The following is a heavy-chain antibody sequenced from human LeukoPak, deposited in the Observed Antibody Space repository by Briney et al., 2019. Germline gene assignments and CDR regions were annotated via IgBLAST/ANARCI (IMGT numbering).Heavy chain of an antibody. CDR1: GFTFNTYS. V-gene: IGHV3-21*01. CDR2: ISSSSGHI. CDR3: ARATGHCGRTIWCGEDYFDY. J-gene: IGHJ4*02. D-gene: IGHD2-2*01. Sequence: GGSLRLSCAASGFTFNTYSMNWVRQTPGRGLEWVSSISSSSGHIFYADSVKGRFTISRDNAKNSLYLQMNGLRAEDTAAYYCARATGHCGRTIWCGEDYFDYWGQGALVTVSS.